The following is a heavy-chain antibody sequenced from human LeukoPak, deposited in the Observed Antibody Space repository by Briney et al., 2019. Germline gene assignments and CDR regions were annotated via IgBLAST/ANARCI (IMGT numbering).Heavy chain of an antibody. CDR1: GFTFSSYW. V-gene: IGHV3-7*01. J-gene: IGHJ6*04. D-gene: IGHD3-3*01. Sequence: GGSLRLSCAASGFTFSSYWKSWVRQAPGKGLEWMANIKQDGSEKYYVDSVKGRFTISRDNAKNSLYLQMNSLRAEDTAVYYCASYYDFWSGYGEMDVWGKGTTVTVSS. CDR2: IKQDGSEK. CDR3: ASYYDFWSGYGEMDV.